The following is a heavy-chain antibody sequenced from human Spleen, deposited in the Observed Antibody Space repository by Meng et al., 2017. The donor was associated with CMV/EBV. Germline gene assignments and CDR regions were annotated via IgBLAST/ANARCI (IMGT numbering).Heavy chain of an antibody. CDR1: GWSFSGYY. D-gene: IGHD3-10*01. J-gene: IGHJ4*02. Sequence: GWSFSGYYWRWLRQPPGKGLEWIGEINHSGSTNYNPSLKSRVTISVDTSKNQFSLKLSSVTAADTAVYYCAREKYYYGSGTLRYFDYWGQGTLVTVSS. CDR3: AREKYYYGSGTLRYFDY. CDR2: INHSGST. V-gene: IGHV4-34*01.